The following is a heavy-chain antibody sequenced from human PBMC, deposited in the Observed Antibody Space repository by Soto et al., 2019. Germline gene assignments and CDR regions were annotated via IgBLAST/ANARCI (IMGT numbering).Heavy chain of an antibody. J-gene: IGHJ1*01. CDR1: GGSISSGGYS. CDR3: ARDGYYDSSGYYYESGYFQH. V-gene: IGHV4-30-2*01. D-gene: IGHD3-22*01. CDR2: IYHSGST. Sequence: SETLSLTCAVSGGSISSGGYSWSWIRQPPGKGLEWIGYIYHSGSTYYNPSLKSRVTISVDRSKNQFSLKLSSVTAADTAVYYCARDGYYDSSGYYYESGYFQHWGQGTLVTVSS.